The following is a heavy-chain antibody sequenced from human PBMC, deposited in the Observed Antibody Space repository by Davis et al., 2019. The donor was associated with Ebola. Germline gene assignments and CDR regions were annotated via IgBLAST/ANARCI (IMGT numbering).Heavy chain of an antibody. V-gene: IGHV3-73*01. CDR3: GRVSGQSYDHFDY. J-gene: IGHJ4*02. CDR1: GFTFSGSA. Sequence: GESLKISCAASGFTFSGSAMHWVRQASGKGLEWVGRIRSKANSYATAYAASVNGRFTISRDDSKNTAYLQMNSLKTEDTAVYYCGRVSGQSYDHFDYWGQGTLVTVSS. D-gene: IGHD1-1*01. CDR2: IRSKANSYAT.